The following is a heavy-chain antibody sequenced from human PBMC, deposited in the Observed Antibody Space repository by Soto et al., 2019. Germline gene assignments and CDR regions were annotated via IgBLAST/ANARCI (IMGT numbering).Heavy chain of an antibody. CDR1: GFTFSSYE. V-gene: IGHV3-48*03. CDR3: ARVLGDIVVVPAAKDAFDI. CDR2: ISSSGSTI. Sequence: VGSLRLSCAASGFTFSSYEMNWVRQAPGKGLEWVSYISSSGSTIYYADSVKGRFTISRDNAKNSLYLQMNSLRAEDTAVYYCARVLGDIVVVPAAKDAFDIWGQGTMVTVSS. D-gene: IGHD2-2*01. J-gene: IGHJ3*02.